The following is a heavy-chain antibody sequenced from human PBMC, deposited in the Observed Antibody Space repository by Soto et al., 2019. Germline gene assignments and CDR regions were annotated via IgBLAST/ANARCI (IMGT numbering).Heavy chain of an antibody. V-gene: IGHV1-69*01. J-gene: IGHJ6*02. CDR3: ARGGIQLWLPKRGYYGMDV. CDR1: GGTFSSYA. Sequence: QVQLVQSGAEVKKPGSSVKVSCKASGGTFSSYAISWVRQAPGQGLEWMGGIIPIFGTANYAQKFQGRVTITADESTSTAYMELSSLRSEDTVVYYCARGGIQLWLPKRGYYGMDVWGQGTTVTVSS. D-gene: IGHD5-18*01. CDR2: IIPIFGTA.